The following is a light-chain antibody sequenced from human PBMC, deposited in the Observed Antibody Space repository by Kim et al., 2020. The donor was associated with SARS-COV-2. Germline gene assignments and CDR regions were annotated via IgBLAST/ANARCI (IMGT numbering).Light chain of an antibody. CDR1: QSVSSN. CDR2: GAS. V-gene: IGKV3-15*01. CDR3: QQYNSWWT. J-gene: IGKJ1*01. Sequence: EIVMTQSPATLSVSPGERVTLTCRASQSVSSNLAWYQQKPGQAPRLLIYGASTRAAGIPDRISGSGSGTEFTLTISSLQSEDFAVYYWQQYNSWWTFGQGTKVDIK.